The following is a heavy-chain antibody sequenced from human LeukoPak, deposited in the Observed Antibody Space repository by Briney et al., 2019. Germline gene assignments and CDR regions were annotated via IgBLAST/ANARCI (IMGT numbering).Heavy chain of an antibody. D-gene: IGHD3-9*01. CDR2: INPSGGST. CDR3: ARGRVAYDILTGYYTQTGYFDY. CDR1: GYTFTSYY. Sequence: ASVKVSCKASGYTFTSYYMHWVRQAPGQGLEWMGIINPSGGSTSYAQKLQGRVTMTTDTSTSTAYMELRSLRSDDTAVYYCARGRVAYDILTGYYTQTGYFDYWGQGTLVTVSS. V-gene: IGHV1-46*01. J-gene: IGHJ4*02.